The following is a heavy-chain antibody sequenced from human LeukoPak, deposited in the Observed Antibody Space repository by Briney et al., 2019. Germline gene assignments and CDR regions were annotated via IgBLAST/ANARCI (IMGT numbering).Heavy chain of an antibody. CDR3: VRLDSTGWYYFDS. Sequence: GESLKTSCEGFGYTFTTYWIAWVRQMPGKGLESMGIVYPADSDTKYSPSFQGQVTISADKSISTAYLRWSSLKTSDTAMYYCVRLDSTGWYYFDSWGQGTLVTVSS. CDR2: VYPADSDT. CDR1: GYTFTTYW. V-gene: IGHV5-51*01. D-gene: IGHD6-19*01. J-gene: IGHJ4*02.